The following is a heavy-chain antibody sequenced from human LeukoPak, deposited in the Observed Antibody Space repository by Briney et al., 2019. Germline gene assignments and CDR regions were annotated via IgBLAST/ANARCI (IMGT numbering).Heavy chain of an antibody. D-gene: IGHD3-10*01. J-gene: IGHJ4*02. V-gene: IGHV1-69*04. Sequence: SVKVSCKASGGTFISYAISWVRQAPGQGLEWMGRIIPILGIANYAQKFQGRVTITADKSTSTAYMELSSLRSEDTAVYYCARGGDSIPTFDYWGQGTLVTVSS. CDR1: GGTFISYA. CDR3: ARGGDSIPTFDY. CDR2: IIPILGIA.